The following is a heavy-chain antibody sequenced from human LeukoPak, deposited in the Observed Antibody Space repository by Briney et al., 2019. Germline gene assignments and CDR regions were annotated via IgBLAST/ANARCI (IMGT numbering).Heavy chain of an antibody. CDR3: AKDSDENICYYFDY. V-gene: IGHV3-30*18. Sequence: PGGSLRLSCAASGFTFSKYGMHWVRQAPGKGLEWVAVISYDGSNKYYADSVKGRFTISRDKSQNTLDLQMNSLRTEDAAVYYCAKDSDENICYYFDYCGQGTLVTVSS. CDR1: GFTFSKYG. D-gene: IGHD2/OR15-2a*01. CDR2: ISYDGSNK. J-gene: IGHJ4*02.